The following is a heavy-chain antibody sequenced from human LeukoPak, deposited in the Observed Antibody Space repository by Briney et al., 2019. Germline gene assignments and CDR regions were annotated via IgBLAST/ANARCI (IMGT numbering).Heavy chain of an antibody. CDR1: GYTFTDYY. J-gene: IGHJ6*02. CDR3: ARKDGGRDGMDV. V-gene: IGHV1-2*02. CDR2: LNPNTLVT. D-gene: IGHD4-23*01. Sequence: ASVKVSCRASGYTFTDYYIHWVRQAPGQGLEWMGWLNPNTLVTKYAQHFQGRVSMTWDTPISTGYMDLHSLTSDDTAVYYCARKDGGRDGMDVWGQGTTVTVSS.